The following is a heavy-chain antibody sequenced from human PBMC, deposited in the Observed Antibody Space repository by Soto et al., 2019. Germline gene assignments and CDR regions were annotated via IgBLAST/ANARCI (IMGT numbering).Heavy chain of an antibody. Sequence: QVQLVESGGGVVQPGRSLRLSCAASGFTFSSYGMHWVRQAPGKGLEWVAVIWYDGSNKYYADSVKGRITISRDNSKNTLYLQMNSLRAEDTAVYYCARDRSVAGTFEPFDYWGQGTLVTVSS. J-gene: IGHJ4*02. CDR3: ARDRSVAGTFEPFDY. D-gene: IGHD6-19*01. CDR2: IWYDGSNK. V-gene: IGHV3-33*01. CDR1: GFTFSSYG.